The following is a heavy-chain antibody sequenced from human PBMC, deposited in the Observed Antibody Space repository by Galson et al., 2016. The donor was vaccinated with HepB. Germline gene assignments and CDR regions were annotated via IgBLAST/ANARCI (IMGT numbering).Heavy chain of an antibody. Sequence: LRLSCAASGFTFSTYSMNWVRQAPGKGLEWVSFISITSSYKYYADSLKGRVTISRDNAKNSLYLQMNSLRAEDTAVYYCARPPEGDRRYFDLWGRGTLVTVSS. V-gene: IGHV3-21*01. CDR2: ISITSSYK. D-gene: IGHD3-16*01. CDR3: ARPPEGDRRYFDL. J-gene: IGHJ2*01. CDR1: GFTFSTYS.